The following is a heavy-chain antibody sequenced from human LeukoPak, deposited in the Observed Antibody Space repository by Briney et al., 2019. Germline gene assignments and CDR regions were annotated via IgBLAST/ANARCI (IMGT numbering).Heavy chain of an antibody. CDR3: ARSMTTRKNLNYYYYGMDV. V-gene: IGHV3-30*03. CDR1: GFTFSSYG. Sequence: GGSLRLSCAASGFTFSSYGMHWVRQAPGKGLEWVAVISYDGSNKYYADSVKGRFTISRDNSKNTLYLQMNSLRAEDTAVYYCARSMTTRKNLNYYYYGMDVWGQGTTVTVSS. J-gene: IGHJ6*02. CDR2: ISYDGSNK. D-gene: IGHD4-11*01.